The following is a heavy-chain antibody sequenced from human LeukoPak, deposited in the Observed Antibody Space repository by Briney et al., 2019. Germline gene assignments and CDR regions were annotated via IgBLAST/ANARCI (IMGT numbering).Heavy chain of an antibody. CDR2: INPNSGGT. D-gene: IGHD2-2*01. Sequence: ASVKVSCKASGYTFTGYYIHWVRQAPGQGLEWMGWINPNSGGTNYAQKFQGRVTMTRDTSISTAYMELSRLRSDDTAVYYCARGHCSTTSCPYYWYMDVWGRGTTVSVSS. CDR1: GYTFTGYY. CDR3: ARGHCSTTSCPYYWYMDV. J-gene: IGHJ6*03. V-gene: IGHV1-2*02.